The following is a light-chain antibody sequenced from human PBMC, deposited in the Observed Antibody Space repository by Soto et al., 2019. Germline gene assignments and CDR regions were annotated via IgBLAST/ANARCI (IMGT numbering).Light chain of an antibody. CDR3: QQYNAWPRT. CDR1: LSVSRN. Sequence: EIVMTQSPATLSVSPGERATLSCRASLSVSRNLAWYQQKPGQAPRLLIFDASTRATGIPDRFSGSGSGTEFTLTITSRQAEEFAVYYCQQYNAWPRTFGQGTKVEIK. J-gene: IGKJ1*01. CDR2: DAS. V-gene: IGKV3-15*01.